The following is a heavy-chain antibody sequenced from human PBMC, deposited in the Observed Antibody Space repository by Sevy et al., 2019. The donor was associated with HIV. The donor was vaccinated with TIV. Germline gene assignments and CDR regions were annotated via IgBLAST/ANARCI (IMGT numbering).Heavy chain of an antibody. Sequence: GGSPKISCKGSGYSFTSYWIGLVRQMPGKGLEWVGINYPGDSDTRFSPPFQGQVTILADKSTSTAYPQWSSLKASDTAMDYCARPAHTMATIETYDAFDIWGQGTMVTVSS. J-gene: IGHJ3*02. CDR2: NYPGDSDT. CDR3: ARPAHTMATIETYDAFDI. D-gene: IGHD5-12*01. V-gene: IGHV5-51*01. CDR1: GYSFTSYW.